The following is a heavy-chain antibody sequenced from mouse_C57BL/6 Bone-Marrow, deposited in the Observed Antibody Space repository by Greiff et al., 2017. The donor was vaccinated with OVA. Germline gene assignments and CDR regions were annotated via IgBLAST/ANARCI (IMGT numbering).Heavy chain of an antibody. D-gene: IGHD3-2*02. J-gene: IGHJ3*01. CDR2: INSDGGST. CDR3: ARHGEGTAQATEFAY. Sequence: EVQLVESGGGLVQPGESLKLSCESNEYEFPSHDMSWVRKTPEKRLELVAAINSDGGSTYYPDTMERRFIISRDNTKKTLYLQMSSLRSEDTALYDCARHGEGTAQATEFAYWGQGTLVTVSA. V-gene: IGHV5-2*01. CDR1: EYEFPSHD.